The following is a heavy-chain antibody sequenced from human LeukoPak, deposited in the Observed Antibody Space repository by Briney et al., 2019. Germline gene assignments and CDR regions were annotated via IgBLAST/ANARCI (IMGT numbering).Heavy chain of an antibody. CDR1: GFTFSSYN. Sequence: GGSLRLSCAASGFTFSSYNMNWVRQAPGKGLEWVANMKPDGSEKYYVDSVKGRFTISRDNAKNSLYLQMNSLRAEDTAVYYCARSGAGSDYWGQGTLVTVSS. V-gene: IGHV3-7*01. D-gene: IGHD1-14*01. J-gene: IGHJ4*02. CDR3: ARSGAGSDY. CDR2: MKPDGSEK.